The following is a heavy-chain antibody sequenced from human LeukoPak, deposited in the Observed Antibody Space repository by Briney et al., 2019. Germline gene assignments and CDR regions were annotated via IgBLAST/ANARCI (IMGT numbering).Heavy chain of an antibody. Sequence: GGSLRLSCAASGFTVSSNYMSWVRQAPGKGLEWVAVIYSGGSTYYADSVKGRFTISRDNSKNTLYLQMNSLRAEDTAVYYCARSYRGVTDYWGQGTLVTVSS. CDR3: ARSYRGVTDY. D-gene: IGHD2-21*02. CDR1: GFTVSSNY. CDR2: IYSGGST. V-gene: IGHV3-53*01. J-gene: IGHJ4*02.